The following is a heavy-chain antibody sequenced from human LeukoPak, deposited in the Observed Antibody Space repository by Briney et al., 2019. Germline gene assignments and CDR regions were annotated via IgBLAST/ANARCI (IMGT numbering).Heavy chain of an antibody. Sequence: GGSLRLSCAASGFTFSSYSMNWVRQAPGKGLEWVSSISSSSSYIYYADSVKGRFTISRDNSKNTLYLQMNSLRAEDTAVYYCARDTLKAWFDPWGQGTLVTVSS. CDR2: ISSSSSYI. CDR1: GFTFSSYS. V-gene: IGHV3-21*04. CDR3: ARDTLKAWFDP. J-gene: IGHJ5*02.